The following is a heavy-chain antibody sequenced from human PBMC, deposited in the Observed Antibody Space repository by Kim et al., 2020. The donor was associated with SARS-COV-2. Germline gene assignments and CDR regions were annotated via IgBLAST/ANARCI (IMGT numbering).Heavy chain of an antibody. CDR3: ARTATCFDILAAFDI. V-gene: IGHV4-39*01. CDR1: GGSISSSSYY. J-gene: IGHJ3*02. Sequence: SETLSLTCTVSGGSISSSSYYWGWIRQPPGKGLEWIGSIYYSGSTYYNPSLKSRVTISVDTSKNQFSLKLSSVTAADTAVYYCARTATCFDILAAFDIWG. CDR2: IYYSGST. D-gene: IGHD3-9*01.